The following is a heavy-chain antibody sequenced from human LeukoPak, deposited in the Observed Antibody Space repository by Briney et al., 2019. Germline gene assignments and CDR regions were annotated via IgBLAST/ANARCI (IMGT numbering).Heavy chain of an antibody. CDR1: GFTFSNFW. CDR3: ARTGRGWPVDS. Sequence: PGGSLRLSCAASGFTFSNFWMTWVRQAPGKGLEWVANIRYDGREKYYADSVKGRFTISRDNAQNSVYLQMNSLRDEDTAVYYSARTGRGWPVDSWGQGVLVTVSS. CDR2: IRYDGREK. V-gene: IGHV3-7*01. D-gene: IGHD6-19*01. J-gene: IGHJ4*02.